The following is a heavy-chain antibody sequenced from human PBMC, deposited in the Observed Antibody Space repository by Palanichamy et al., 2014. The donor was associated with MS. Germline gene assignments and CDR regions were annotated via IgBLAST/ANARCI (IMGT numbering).Heavy chain of an antibody. V-gene: IGHV1-18*01. CDR1: GYTFTSYG. CDR3: AREVDATGFSDYYYFDY. CDR2: ISVYNGNT. Sequence: QVQLVQSGAEVKKPGASVKVSCKASGYTFTSYGISWVRQAPGQGLEWMGWISVYNGNTNYAQKLQGRVTMTTDTSTSTAYMELRSLRSDDTAVYYCAREVDATGFSDYYYFDYWGQGTLVTVSS. J-gene: IGHJ4*02. D-gene: IGHD5-12*01.